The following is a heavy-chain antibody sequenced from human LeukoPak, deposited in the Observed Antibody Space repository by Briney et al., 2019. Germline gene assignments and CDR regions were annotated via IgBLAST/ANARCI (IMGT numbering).Heavy chain of an antibody. D-gene: IGHD2-2*01. Sequence: PGGSLTLSCAASGFTVSSNYMSWVRQAPGKGLEWGSVIYSDGGTYYADSVKGRFTISRDNSKNTLYLQMNSLRVEDTAVYYCARDWGYCSSTSCHVFDYWGQGTLVTVSS. CDR1: GFTVSSNY. J-gene: IGHJ4*02. CDR3: ARDWGYCSSTSCHVFDY. CDR2: IYSDGGT. V-gene: IGHV3-53*01.